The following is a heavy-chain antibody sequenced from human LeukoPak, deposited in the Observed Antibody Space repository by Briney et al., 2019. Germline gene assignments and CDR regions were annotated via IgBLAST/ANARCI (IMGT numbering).Heavy chain of an antibody. CDR2: IYHSGST. CDR1: GGSISSSNW. CDR3: AQAFGSGSSYYYGMDV. J-gene: IGHJ6*02. Sequence: SGTLSLTCAVSGGSISSSNWWSWVRQPPGKGLEWIGKIYHSGSTNYNPSLKSRVTISVDKSKNQFSLKLTSVTAVDTAVYYCAQAFGSGSSYYYGMDVWGQGTTVTVSS. V-gene: IGHV4-4*02. D-gene: IGHD3-10*01.